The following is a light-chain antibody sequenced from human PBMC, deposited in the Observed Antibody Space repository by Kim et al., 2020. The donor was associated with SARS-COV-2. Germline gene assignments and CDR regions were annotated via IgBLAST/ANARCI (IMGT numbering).Light chain of an antibody. V-gene: IGLV3-1*01. CDR1: KLGDKY. CDR2: QDS. Sequence: SVYPGQTASITCSGDKLGDKYACWYQQKPGQSPVLVIYQDSKRPSGIPERFSGSNSGNTATLTISGTQAMDEADYYCQAWDSSTEVFGGGTQLTVL. CDR3: QAWDSSTEV. J-gene: IGLJ3*02.